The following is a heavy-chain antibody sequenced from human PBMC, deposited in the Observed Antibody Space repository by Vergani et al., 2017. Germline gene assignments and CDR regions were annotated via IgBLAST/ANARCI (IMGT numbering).Heavy chain of an antibody. V-gene: IGHV4-38-2*02. D-gene: IGHD3-22*01. CDR3: ARGDSSGYLLDDAFDI. J-gene: IGHJ3*02. CDR2: IYHSGST. CDR1: GYSISSGYS. Sequence: QVQLQESGPGLVKPSETLSLTCTVSGYSISSGYSWGWIRQPPGKGLEWIGSIYHSGSTYYNPSLKSRVTISVDTSKNQFSLKLSSVTAADTAVYYCARGDSSGYLLDDAFDIWGQGTMVTVSS.